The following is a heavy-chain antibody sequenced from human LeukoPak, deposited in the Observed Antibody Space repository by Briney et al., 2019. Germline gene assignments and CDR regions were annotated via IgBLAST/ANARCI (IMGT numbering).Heavy chain of an antibody. D-gene: IGHD2-15*01. CDR2: INHSGST. J-gene: IGHJ5*02. V-gene: IGHV4-34*01. CDR1: GGSFSGYY. Sequence: SATLSLTCAVYGGSFSGYYWSWIRQPPGKGLEWIGEINHSGSTNYNPSLKSRVTISVDTSKNQFSLKLSSVTAADTAVYYCARRGSCSGGSCYFVGTLDHWFDPWGQGTLVTVSS. CDR3: ARRGSCSGGSCYFVGTLDHWFDP.